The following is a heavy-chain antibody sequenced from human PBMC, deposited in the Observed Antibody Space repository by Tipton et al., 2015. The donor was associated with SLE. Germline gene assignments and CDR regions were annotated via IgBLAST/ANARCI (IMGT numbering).Heavy chain of an antibody. J-gene: IGHJ3*01. D-gene: IGHD3-22*01. Sequence: TLSLTCTVSGGSISNSSYYWGWIRQPPGKGLESIGNIFYSGSTYYNPSLKRRVTITVDMSKNQFSLKLTSVTAADTAVYYCATVDYFDSGDAFDFWGHGSMVTVSS. CDR2: IFYSGST. CDR1: GGSISNSSYY. V-gene: IGHV4-39*07. CDR3: ATVDYFDSGDAFDF.